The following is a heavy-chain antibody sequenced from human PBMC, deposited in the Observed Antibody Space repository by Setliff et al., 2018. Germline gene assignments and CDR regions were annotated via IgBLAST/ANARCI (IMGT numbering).Heavy chain of an antibody. CDR2: INAGNGNT. J-gene: IGHJ6*02. V-gene: IGHV1-3*01. CDR1: GYTFTSYA. CDR3: AREPHLRYCSGGSCYSLLIDV. D-gene: IGHD2-15*01. Sequence: ASVKVSCKASGYTFTSYAMHWVRQAPGQRLEWMGWINAGNGNTKYSQKFQGRVTITRDTSASTAYMELSSLRSEDTAVYYCAREPHLRYCSGGSCYSLLIDVWGQGTTVTVSS.